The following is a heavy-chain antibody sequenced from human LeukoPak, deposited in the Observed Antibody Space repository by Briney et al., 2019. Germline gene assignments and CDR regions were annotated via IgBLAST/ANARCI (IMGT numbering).Heavy chain of an antibody. D-gene: IGHD3-22*01. J-gene: IGHJ5*02. Sequence: GGSLRLSCAASGFTFSSYEMNWGRQAPGKGLEWISYISSSGSSIYYADSVKGRFTISRDNAKNSLFLQMNSLRAEDTAVYYCARGVYYDSSGYGFGPWGQGTLVTVSS. V-gene: IGHV3-48*03. CDR1: GFTFSSYE. CDR2: ISSSGSSI. CDR3: ARGVYYDSSGYGFGP.